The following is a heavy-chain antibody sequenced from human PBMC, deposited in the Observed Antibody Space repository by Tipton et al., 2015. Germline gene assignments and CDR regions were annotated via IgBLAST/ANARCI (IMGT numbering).Heavy chain of an antibody. D-gene: IGHD3-9*01. Sequence: LRLSCAVSAYSISSDYYWGWIRQPPGKGLEWIGSISHSGNTYYNPSHKSQVTMSRPTSKNQFSLKLTSVTAADTAVYYCACQDYDSLTRDYQTVDYWGQGTLVTVSS. CDR1: AYSISSDYY. V-gene: IGHV4-38-2*01. CDR2: ISHSGNT. CDR3: ACQDYDSLTRDYQTVDY. J-gene: IGHJ4*02.